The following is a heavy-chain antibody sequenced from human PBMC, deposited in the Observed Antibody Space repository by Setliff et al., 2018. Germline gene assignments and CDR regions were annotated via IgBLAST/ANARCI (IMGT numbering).Heavy chain of an antibody. Sequence: SETLSLTCTVSGDSISSGSHYWGWIRQPPGKGLEWIGRIHYRGTTYSNVSLASRLTISVDTSKNQFSLKLTSVTAADTAVYYCARTGTYRYFDTFWYFDLWGRGTLVTISS. CDR3: ARTGTYRYFDTFWYFDL. V-gene: IGHV4-39*01. J-gene: IGHJ2*01. D-gene: IGHD1-1*01. CDR2: IHYRGTT. CDR1: GDSISSGSHY.